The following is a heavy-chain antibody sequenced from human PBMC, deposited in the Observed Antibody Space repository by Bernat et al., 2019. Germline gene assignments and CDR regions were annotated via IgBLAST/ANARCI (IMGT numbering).Heavy chain of an antibody. CDR1: GFTFSSYS. J-gene: IGHJ6*02. CDR2: ISSSSSYI. D-gene: IGHD3-10*01. Sequence: EVQLVESGGGLVKPGGSLRLSCAASGFTFSSYSMNWVRQAPGKGLEWVSSISSSSSYIYYADSLKGRVTIYRDNAKNSLYLQMNSLRAEDTAVYYCARAGSITMVRGVIISYYYYGMDVWGQGTTVTVSS. CDR3: ARAGSITMVRGVIISYYYYGMDV. V-gene: IGHV3-21*01.